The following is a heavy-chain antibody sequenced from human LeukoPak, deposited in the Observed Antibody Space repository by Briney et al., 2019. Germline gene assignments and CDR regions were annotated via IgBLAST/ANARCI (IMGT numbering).Heavy chain of an antibody. V-gene: IGHV4-34*01. D-gene: IGHD3-10*01. Sequence: PSETLSLTCAVYGGSFSGYYWSWIRQPPGKGLEWIGEINHSGSTNYNPSLKSRVTISVDTSKNQFSLKLSSVTAADTAVYYCARSRWGFGERAFDIRGQGTMVTVSS. CDR3: ARSRWGFGERAFDI. CDR2: INHSGST. J-gene: IGHJ3*02. CDR1: GGSFSGYY.